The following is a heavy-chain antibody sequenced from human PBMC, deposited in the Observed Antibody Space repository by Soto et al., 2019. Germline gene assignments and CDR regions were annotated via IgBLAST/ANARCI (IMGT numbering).Heavy chain of an antibody. CDR3: AKEVKFDYSNYGGFDY. J-gene: IGHJ4*02. CDR1: GFTVSSNY. V-gene: IGHV3-53*01. CDR2: IYSGGST. Sequence: GGSLRLSCAASGFTVSSNYMSWVRQAPGKGLEWVSVIYSGGSTYYADSVKGRFTISRDNSKNTLYLQMNSLRAEDTAVYYCAKEVKFDYSNYGGFDYWGQGTLVTVSS. D-gene: IGHD4-4*01.